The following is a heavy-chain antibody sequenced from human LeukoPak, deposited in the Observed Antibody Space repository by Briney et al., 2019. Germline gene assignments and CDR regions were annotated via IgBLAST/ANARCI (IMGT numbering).Heavy chain of an antibody. V-gene: IGHV1-2*02. D-gene: IGHD3-10*01. CDR3: ALGSGSYYNLGFYFDY. CDR2: INPNSGGT. Sequence: ASVKVSCKASGGTFSSYAISWVRQAPGQGLEWMGWINPNSGGTNYAQKFQGRVTMTRDTSISTAYMELSRLRSDDTAVYYCALGSGSYYNLGFYFDYWGQGTLVTVSS. J-gene: IGHJ4*02. CDR1: GGTFSSYA.